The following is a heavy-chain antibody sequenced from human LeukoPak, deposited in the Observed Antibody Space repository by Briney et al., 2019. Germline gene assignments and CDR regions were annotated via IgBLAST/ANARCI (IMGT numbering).Heavy chain of an antibody. CDR3: ARDVAWRYYFDY. CDR2: ISGSSSYI. V-gene: IGHV3-21*01. Sequence: GGSLRLSCAASGFTFSSYTMNWVRQTPGKGLECVSSISGSSSYIYYADSVKGRFTISRDNAKNSLYLQMNSLRAEDTAVYYCARDVAWRYYFDYWGQGTLVTASS. CDR1: GFTFSSYT. D-gene: IGHD2-21*01. J-gene: IGHJ4*02.